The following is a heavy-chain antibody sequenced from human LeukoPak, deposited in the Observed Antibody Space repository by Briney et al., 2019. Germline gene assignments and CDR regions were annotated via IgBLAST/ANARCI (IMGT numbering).Heavy chain of an antibody. CDR2: ISSNGGST. D-gene: IGHD5-24*01. V-gene: IGHV3-64*04. J-gene: IGHJ3*02. CDR1: GFTFSRYA. CDR3: ARGRQRWLQSDAFDI. Sequence: GGSLRLSCSASGFTFSRYAMHWVRQAPGKGLEYVSAISSNGGSTYYADSVKGRFTISRDNSKNTVYLQTNSLRVEDTALYYCARGRQRWLQSDAFDIWGLGTTVTVSS.